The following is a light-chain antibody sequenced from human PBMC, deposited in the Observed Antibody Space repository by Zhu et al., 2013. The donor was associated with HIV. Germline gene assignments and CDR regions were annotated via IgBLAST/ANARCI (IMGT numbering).Light chain of an antibody. CDR2: DAS. J-gene: IGKJ4*01. V-gene: IGKV1-5*01. CDR3: QQFNSYPLT. CDR1: QSIGSW. Sequence: DIQMTQSPSTLSASVGDRVTITCRASQSIGSWLAWYQQKPGKAPKLLIYDASSLQSGVPSRFSGSGSGTEFTLSINGLQPDDFATYYCQQFNSYPLTFGGGTKVEIK.